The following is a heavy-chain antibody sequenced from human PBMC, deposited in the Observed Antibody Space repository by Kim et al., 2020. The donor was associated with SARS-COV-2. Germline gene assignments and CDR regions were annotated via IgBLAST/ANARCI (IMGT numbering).Heavy chain of an antibody. CDR1: GYTFTSYD. Sequence: ASVKVSCKASGYTFTSYDINWVRQATGQGLEWMGWMNPNSGNTGYAQKFQGRVTMTRNTSISTAYMELSSLRSEDTAVYYCARSYVDTAMESERYYYYYYGMDVWGQGTTVTVSS. CDR3: ARSYVDTAMESERYYYYYYGMDV. CDR2: MNPNSGNT. J-gene: IGHJ6*02. V-gene: IGHV1-8*02. D-gene: IGHD5-18*01.